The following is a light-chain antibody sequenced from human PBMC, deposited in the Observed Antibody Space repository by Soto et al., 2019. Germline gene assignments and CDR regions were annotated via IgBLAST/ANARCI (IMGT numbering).Light chain of an antibody. CDR1: QTISSW. CDR2: DAS. J-gene: IGKJ1*01. Sequence: DIQMTQSPNTLSSSVGDRVTITCRATQTISSWLAWYQQKPGKAPKLLIFDASSLESGVPSRFSGSGSGTEFILTINSLQPDDLATYYCQQYNSYPWTFGPGTKVDI. CDR3: QQYNSYPWT. V-gene: IGKV1-5*01.